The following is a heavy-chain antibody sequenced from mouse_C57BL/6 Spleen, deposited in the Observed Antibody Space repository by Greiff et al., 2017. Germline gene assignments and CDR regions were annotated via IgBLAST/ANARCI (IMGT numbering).Heavy chain of an antibody. V-gene: IGHV8-5*01. CDR2: IWWNDDK. D-gene: IGHD2-4*01. J-gene: IGHJ4*01. CDR1: GFSLSTSNMG. CDR3: ARLYYDYDGGAMDY. Sequence: QVTLKECGPGILQPSQTLSLTCSFSGFSLSTSNMGIGWIRQPSGKGLEWLAHIWWNDDKNYNPSLKSRLTISKYTSNNQVFLKITSVDTADTATYYCARLYYDYDGGAMDYWGQGTSVTVSS.